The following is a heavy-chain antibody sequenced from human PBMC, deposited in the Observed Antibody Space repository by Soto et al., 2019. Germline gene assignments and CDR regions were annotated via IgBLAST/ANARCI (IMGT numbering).Heavy chain of an antibody. V-gene: IGHV3-33*01. CDR3: ARAAYTIGYYCFEH. CDR2: IWFDGSNK. J-gene: IGHJ4*02. CDR1: GFAFRSHA. Sequence: GGSLRLCCASSGFAFRSHAMHWVRQAPGKGLEWVANIWFDGSNKNYADSVKGRFTISRDNSKNTLFLQVNSLRAEDMAIYYCARAAYTIGYYCFEHWGQGTPVTVSS. D-gene: IGHD6-19*01.